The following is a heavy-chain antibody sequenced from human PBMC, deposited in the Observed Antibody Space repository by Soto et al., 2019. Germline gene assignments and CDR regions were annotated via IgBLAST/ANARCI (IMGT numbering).Heavy chain of an antibody. CDR1: GYTFTSYG. J-gene: IGHJ6*02. V-gene: IGHV1-18*04. D-gene: IGHD3-10*01. CDR2: ISAYNGNT. Sequence: ASVKVSCKASGYTFTSYGISWVRQAPGQGLEWMGWISAYNGNTNYAQKLQGRVTMTTDTSTSTAYMELRSLRSDDTAVYYCAIVTTMGRGVIIIALARWGMDVWGQGTTVTVSS. CDR3: AIVTTMGRGVIIIALARWGMDV.